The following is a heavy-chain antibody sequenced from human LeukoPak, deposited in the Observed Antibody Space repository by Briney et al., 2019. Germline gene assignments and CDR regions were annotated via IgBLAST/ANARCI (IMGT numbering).Heavy chain of an antibody. CDR2: ISSSSSYI. CDR1: GFTFSSYS. Sequence: KPGGSLRLSCAASGFTFSSYSMNWVRQAPGKGLEWVSSISSSSSYIYYADSVKGRFTISRDNAKNSLYLQMNSLRAEDTAVYYCARVMDSSPGEDWFDPWGQGTLVTVSS. CDR3: ARVMDSSPGEDWFDP. D-gene: IGHD6-13*01. V-gene: IGHV3-21*01. J-gene: IGHJ5*02.